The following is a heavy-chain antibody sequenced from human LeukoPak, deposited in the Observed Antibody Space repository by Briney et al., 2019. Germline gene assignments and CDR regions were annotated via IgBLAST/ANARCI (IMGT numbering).Heavy chain of an antibody. V-gene: IGHV4-4*07. CDR2: IYTSGST. J-gene: IGHJ5*02. Sequence: SDTLSLTCTVSGGSISSYYWSGLRQPAGRGLEVIGRIYTSGSTNHNPSLKSRVTMSVDTSKNKFYLKLTSVTAGDTAVYYCARDKVGATPGSYTLDPWGQGTLVTVSS. D-gene: IGHD1-26*01. CDR3: ARDKVGATPGSYTLDP. CDR1: GGSISSYY.